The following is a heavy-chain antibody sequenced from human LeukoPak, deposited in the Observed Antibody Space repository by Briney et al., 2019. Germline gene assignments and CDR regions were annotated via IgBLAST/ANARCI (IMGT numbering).Heavy chain of an antibody. V-gene: IGHV3-9*03. CDR2: ISWNSGSI. CDR1: GFTFDDYA. D-gene: IGHD3-22*01. J-gene: IGHJ4*02. Sequence: PGGSLRLSCAASGFTFDDYAMHWVRQAPRKGLEWVSGISWNSGSIGYADSVKGRFTISRDNAKNSLYLQMNSLRAEDMALYYCAKGKGYYYDSSGYLTDWGQGTLVTVSS. CDR3: AKGKGYYYDSSGYLTD.